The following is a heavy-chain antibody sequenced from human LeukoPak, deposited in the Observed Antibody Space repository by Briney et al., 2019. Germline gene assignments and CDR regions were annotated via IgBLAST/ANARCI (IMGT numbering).Heavy chain of an antibody. V-gene: IGHV3-48*03. Sequence: PGGSLRLSCAASGFTFSSYEMNWVRRAPGKGQAWVSYISSSGNTIYYADSVKGRFTNSRDNANNSLYLQMNSLRAEDTAVYYCARDRADYVGAFDIWGQGTMVTVSS. CDR3: ARDRADYVGAFDI. CDR2: ISSSGNTI. J-gene: IGHJ3*02. CDR1: GFTFSSYE. D-gene: IGHD4-17*01.